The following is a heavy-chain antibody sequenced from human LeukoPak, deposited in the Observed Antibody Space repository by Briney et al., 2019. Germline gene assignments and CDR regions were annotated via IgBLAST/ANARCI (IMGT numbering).Heavy chain of an antibody. CDR2: IKEDGSEK. CDR1: GFTFNTYW. CDR3: ARDTRGVFDY. V-gene: IGHV3-7*01. J-gene: IGHJ4*02. D-gene: IGHD3-10*01. Sequence: GGSLRLSCAASGFTFNTYWMSWVRQAPGEGLEWVANIKEDGSEKNYVDPVKGRFTISRDNAKSSLYLQMNSLRAEDTAVYYCARDTRGVFDYWGQGTVVTVSS.